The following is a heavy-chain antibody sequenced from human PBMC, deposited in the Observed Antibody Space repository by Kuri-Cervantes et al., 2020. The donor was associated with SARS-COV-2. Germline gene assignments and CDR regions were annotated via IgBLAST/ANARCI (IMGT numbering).Heavy chain of an antibody. CDR3: ARDLGSSWHKSYYYGMDV. CDR2: IYNSGSK. J-gene: IGHJ6*02. CDR1: GGSFSSGGFF. D-gene: IGHD6-13*01. Sequence: SETLSLTCSVSGGSFSSGGFFWSWVRRHPGKGLEWIGFIYNSGSKYYNPSLKSRVTISIDTSKNQFSLRLTSVTAADTAVYYCARDLGSSWHKSYYYGMDVWGQGTTVTVSS. V-gene: IGHV4-31*03.